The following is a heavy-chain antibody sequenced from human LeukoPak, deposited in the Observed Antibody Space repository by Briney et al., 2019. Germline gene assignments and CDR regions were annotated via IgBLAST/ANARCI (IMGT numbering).Heavy chain of an antibody. Sequence: GASVKVSCKASGYTFTSYGISWVRQAPGQGLEWMGWISAYNGNTNYAQKLQGRVTMTTDTSTSTAYMELSILRSDDTAVYYCARDPGPFGVLGFDYWGQGTLVTVSS. J-gene: IGHJ4*02. V-gene: IGHV1-18*01. D-gene: IGHD3-10*01. CDR2: ISAYNGNT. CDR3: ARDPGPFGVLGFDY. CDR1: GYTFTSYG.